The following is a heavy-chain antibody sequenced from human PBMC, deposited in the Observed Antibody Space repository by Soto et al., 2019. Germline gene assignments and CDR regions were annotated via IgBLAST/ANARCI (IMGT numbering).Heavy chain of an antibody. CDR1: GGSISNFY. V-gene: IGHV4-59*01. CDR2: VYFSGTT. D-gene: IGHD1-7*01. Sequence: SETLSLTCTVSGGSISNFYWMWLRQAPGKGLEWIGFVYFSGTTDYNPSLKSRVTISVDTSKNQFSLNLRSVNAADSAVYYCARGKLELYYYGLDVWGQGTTVTVSS. J-gene: IGHJ6*02. CDR3: ARGKLELYYYGLDV.